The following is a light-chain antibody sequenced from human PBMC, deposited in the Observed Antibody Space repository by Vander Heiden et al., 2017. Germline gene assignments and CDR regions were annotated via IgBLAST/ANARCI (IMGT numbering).Light chain of an antibody. CDR1: QSVRSN. CDR2: GAS. V-gene: IGKV3-15*01. J-gene: IGKJ1*01. CDR3: QLYNNWPPWT. Sequence: VMTQPPATLSVSAGDSATLSCRASQSVRSNLASYQQKPGQAPWLRSYGASTRSTNIPAMFSGIGSGTEFTLTFSSLQSEDFAGYYCQLYNNWPPWTFGQGTKVEIK.